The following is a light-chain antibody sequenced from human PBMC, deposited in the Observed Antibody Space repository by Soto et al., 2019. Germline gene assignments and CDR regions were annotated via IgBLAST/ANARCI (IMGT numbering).Light chain of an antibody. V-gene: IGKV1-39*01. CDR1: QSISNH. CDR3: QQSYSSPPT. CDR2: AAS. Sequence: DIQMTQCPSSLSASVEDRVSITCRASQSISNHLNWYQQKPGKAPKLLIFAASSLQSGVPSRFSGSRSGPDFTLTISSLQPEDFATYYCQQSYSSPPTFGQGTKVDIK. J-gene: IGKJ1*01.